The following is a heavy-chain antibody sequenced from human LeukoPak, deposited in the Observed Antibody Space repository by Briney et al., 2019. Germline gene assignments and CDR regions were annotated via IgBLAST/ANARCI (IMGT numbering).Heavy chain of an antibody. CDR1: GFSFSSYA. Sequence: GGSLRLSCAVSGFSFSSYAMSWVRQAPGKGREWVATVSETGDGTYYADSVKGRFIISRDNYKNTFYLQMDSLRADDTAMYYYAKGKVNHLGGLDYWGQGTLVTVSS. D-gene: IGHD1-14*01. J-gene: IGHJ4*02. CDR2: VSETGDGT. CDR3: AKGKVNHLGGLDY. V-gene: IGHV3-23*01.